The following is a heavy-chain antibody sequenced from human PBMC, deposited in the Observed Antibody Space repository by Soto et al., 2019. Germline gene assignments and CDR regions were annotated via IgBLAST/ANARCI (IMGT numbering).Heavy chain of an antibody. CDR2: ISYDGSNK. CDR1: GFTFSSYG. CDR3: AKEAGAYCGGDCPTYYFDY. J-gene: IGHJ4*02. Sequence: SLRLSCAASGFTFSSYGMHWVRQAPGKGLEWVAVISYDGSNKYYADSVKGRFTISRDNSKNTLYLQMNSLRAEDTAVYYCAKEAGAYCGGDCPTYYFDYWGQGTLVTVSS. D-gene: IGHD2-21*02. V-gene: IGHV3-30*18.